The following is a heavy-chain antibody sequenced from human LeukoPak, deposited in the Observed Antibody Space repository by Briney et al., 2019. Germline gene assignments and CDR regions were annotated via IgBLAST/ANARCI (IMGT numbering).Heavy chain of an antibody. CDR1: GYSISSNYW. V-gene: IGHV4-28*01. Sequence: SDTLSLTCSVSGYSISSNYWWGWIRQPPGKGLEWIGYISKSGGTYYNPSLKSRVTMSVDMSKNQFSLKLSSVTAVDTALYYCAKILHDFGDYIEDAFDIWGQGTMVTVSS. J-gene: IGHJ3*02. D-gene: IGHD4-17*01. CDR2: ISKSGGT. CDR3: AKILHDFGDYIEDAFDI.